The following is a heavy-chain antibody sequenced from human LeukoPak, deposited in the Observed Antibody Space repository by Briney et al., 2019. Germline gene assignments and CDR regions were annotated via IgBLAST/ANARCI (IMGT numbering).Heavy chain of an antibody. V-gene: IGHV3-30*03. J-gene: IGHJ4*02. D-gene: IGHD6-19*01. CDR2: ISYDGSNK. CDR1: GFTFSSYG. Sequence: GGSLRLSCAASGFTFSSYGMHWVRQAPGKGLEWVAVISYDGSNKYYADSVKGRFTISRDNPKNTLYLQMNSLRAEDTAVYYCARDGSSGWYKVSYFDYWGQGTLVTVSS. CDR3: ARDGSSGWYKVSYFDY.